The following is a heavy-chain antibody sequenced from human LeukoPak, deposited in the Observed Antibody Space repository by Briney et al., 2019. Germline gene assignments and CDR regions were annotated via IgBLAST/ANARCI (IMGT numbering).Heavy chain of an antibody. CDR1: GFTSSDYY. D-gene: IGHD3-3*01. Sequence: GGSLRLSCAASGFTSSDYYMSWVRQAPGKGLEWVSYISSSGSTIYYADSVKGRFTISRDNAKNSLYLQMNSLRAEDTAVYYCARLYYDFWSGYHLDYYYYMDVWGKGTTVTVSS. CDR2: ISSSGSTI. CDR3: ARLYYDFWSGYHLDYYYYMDV. J-gene: IGHJ6*03. V-gene: IGHV3-11*04.